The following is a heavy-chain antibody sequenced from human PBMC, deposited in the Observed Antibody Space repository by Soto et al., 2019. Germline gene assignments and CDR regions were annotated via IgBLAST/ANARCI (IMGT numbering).Heavy chain of an antibody. Sequence: QVQLQESGPGLVRPSETLSLTCTVSGGSISGYYWSWIRQPPGKGLEWIGYIYYSGTTSYNPSLNRRVPKLVETSKNQFSLKVNSVTAADTAVYYCARGSYYGSGATVVAFWGQGTLVTVSS. CDR3: ARGSYYGSGATVVAF. CDR1: GGSISGYY. D-gene: IGHD3-10*01. J-gene: IGHJ4*02. V-gene: IGHV4-59*01. CDR2: IYYSGTT.